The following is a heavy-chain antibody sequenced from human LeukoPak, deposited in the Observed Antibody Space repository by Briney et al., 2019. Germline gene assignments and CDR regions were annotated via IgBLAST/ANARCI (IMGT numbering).Heavy chain of an antibody. V-gene: IGHV4-38-2*02. CDR2: IPHCGWP. CDR1: GYSFSSDSY. Sequence: PSETLSLTCTASGYSFSSDSYWGWLRPPPGRGLEWIGSIPHCGWPYYNQSFKSRVTIAGDTSKNQFSLKLTSVTAADTAVYYCARDHLANLASRLFDPWGQGTLVTVSS. J-gene: IGHJ5*02. CDR3: ARDHLANLASRLFDP. D-gene: IGHD1-26*01.